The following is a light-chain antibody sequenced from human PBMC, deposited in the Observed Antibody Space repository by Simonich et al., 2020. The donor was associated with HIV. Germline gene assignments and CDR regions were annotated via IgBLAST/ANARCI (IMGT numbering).Light chain of an antibody. CDR1: QSINSY. CDR3: QQFYSTPQT. J-gene: IGKJ1*01. Sequence: DIQMTQSPSSLSASVGDRVTITCRASQSINSYLNWYQQKPGKAPKLLIYTASSLQSGVPSRFSGSGSGTDFTLTISSLQPEDFATYYCQQFYSTPQTFGQGTKVEIK. V-gene: IGKV1-39*01. CDR2: TAS.